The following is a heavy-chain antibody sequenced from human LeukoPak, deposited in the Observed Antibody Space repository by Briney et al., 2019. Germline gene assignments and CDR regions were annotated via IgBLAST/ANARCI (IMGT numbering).Heavy chain of an antibody. CDR3: ARGLGLAVAGIDY. CDR1: GGSISSSSYY. J-gene: IGHJ4*02. D-gene: IGHD6-19*01. CDR2: IFYGGGT. V-gene: IGHV4-39*07. Sequence: PSETLSLTCTVSGGSISSSSYYWGWIRQPPGKGLEWIGNIFYGGGTYYNPSLKSRVTMSLETSKNQFSLKLRSVTAADTAVYYCARGLGLAVAGIDYWGQGTLVTVSS.